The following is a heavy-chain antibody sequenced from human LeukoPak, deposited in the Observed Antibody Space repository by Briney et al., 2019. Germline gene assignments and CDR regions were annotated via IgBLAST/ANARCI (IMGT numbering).Heavy chain of an antibody. J-gene: IGHJ4*02. CDR2: INPNSGGT. D-gene: IGHD5-12*01. V-gene: IGHV1-2*02. CDR3: ARDRGDSGWNFDY. Sequence: GASVKVSCKASGYTFTGYYTHWVRQAPGQGLEWMGWINPNSGGTNYAQKFQGRVTMTRDTSISTAYMELSRLRSDDTAVYYCARDRGDSGWNFDYWGQGTLVTVSS. CDR1: GYTFTGYY.